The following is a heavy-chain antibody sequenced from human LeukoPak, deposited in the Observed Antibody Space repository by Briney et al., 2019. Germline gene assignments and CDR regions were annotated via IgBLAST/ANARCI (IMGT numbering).Heavy chain of an antibody. V-gene: IGHV3-30*02. D-gene: IGHD1-14*01. J-gene: IGHJ5*02. Sequence: PGGSLRLSCAASGFTFSSYGMHWVRQAPGKGLEWVAFIRYDGSNKYYADSVKGRFTISRDNSKNTLYLQMNSLRAEDTAVYYCARDPGPGVNYNWFDPWGQGTLVTVSS. CDR2: IRYDGSNK. CDR1: GFTFSSYG. CDR3: ARDPGPGVNYNWFDP.